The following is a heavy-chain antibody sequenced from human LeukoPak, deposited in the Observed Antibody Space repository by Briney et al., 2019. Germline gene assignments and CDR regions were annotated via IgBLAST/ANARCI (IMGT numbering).Heavy chain of an antibody. D-gene: IGHD3-3*01. CDR1: GYPFTSYG. J-gene: IGHJ3*02. V-gene: IGHV1-18*01. Sequence: RASVKVSCKASGYPFTSYGLNWVRQAPGQGLEWMGWISAYNGNTNYAQKLQGRVTMTTDTSTSTAYMELGSLRSDDTAVYYCARGLDFGVVIISAFDIWGQGTMVTVSS. CDR2: ISAYNGNT. CDR3: ARGLDFGVVIISAFDI.